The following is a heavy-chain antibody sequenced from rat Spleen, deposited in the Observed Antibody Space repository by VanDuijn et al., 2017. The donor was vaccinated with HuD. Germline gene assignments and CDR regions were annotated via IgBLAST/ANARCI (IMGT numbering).Heavy chain of an antibody. CDR3: TKQSVGNQ. D-gene: IGHD1-7*01. Sequence: QVQLKESGPGVVQLSHTLSLTCTVSGGSLTSYVMHWVRQPPGNGLEWMGLIWGNGNTYYNSDLKSRLSISRDTSKSQIFLKMNSLQIEDTAIYFCTKQSVGNQRGQGVMVIVSS. J-gene: IGHJ2*01. CDR1: GGSLTSYV. CDR2: IWGNGNT. V-gene: IGHV2-13*01.